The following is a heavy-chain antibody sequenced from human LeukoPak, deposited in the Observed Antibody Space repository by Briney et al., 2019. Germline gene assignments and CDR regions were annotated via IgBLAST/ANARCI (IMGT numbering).Heavy chain of an antibody. J-gene: IGHJ4*02. CDR3: ARRAVPASPGMYYFDY. CDR2: IYFSGIT. D-gene: IGHD2-2*01. CDR1: GDSISSSGYS. V-gene: IGHV4-39*01. Sequence: SETLSLTCTVSGDSISSSGYSWGWIRQPPGKGLEWIGSIYFSGITNYNPSLTSRVTVSVDTSKNQFSLRLSSVTATDTAVYYCARRAVPASPGMYYFDYWGQGTLVTVSS.